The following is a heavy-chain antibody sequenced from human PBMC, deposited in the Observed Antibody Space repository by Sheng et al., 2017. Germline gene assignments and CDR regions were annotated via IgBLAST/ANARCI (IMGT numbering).Heavy chain of an antibody. V-gene: IGHV3-30-3*01. J-gene: IGHJ5*02. Sequence: QVQLVESGGGVVQPGRSLRLSCAASGFTFSSYAMHWVRQAPGKGLEWVAVISYDGSNKYYADSVKGRFTISRDNSKNTLYLQMNSLRAEDTAVYYCASLVVVVAANGWFDPWGQGTLVTVSS. CDR2: ISYDGSNK. D-gene: IGHD2-15*01. CDR3: ASLVVVVAANGWFDP. CDR1: GFTFSSYA.